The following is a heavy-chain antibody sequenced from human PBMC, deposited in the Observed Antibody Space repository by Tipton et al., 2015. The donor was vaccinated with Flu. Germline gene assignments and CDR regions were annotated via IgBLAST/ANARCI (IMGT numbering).Heavy chain of an antibody. CDR2: IYYSGST. CDR3: ARDRGIAVAGMYYYYGMDV. J-gene: IGHJ6*02. CDR1: GGSISSSSYY. V-gene: IGHV4-39*07. Sequence: TLSLTCTVSGGSISSSSYYWGWIRQPPGKGLGWIGSIYYSGSTYYNPSLKSRVTISVDTSKNQFSLKLSSVTAADTAVYYCARDRGIAVAGMYYYYGMDVWGQGTTVTVSS. D-gene: IGHD6-19*01.